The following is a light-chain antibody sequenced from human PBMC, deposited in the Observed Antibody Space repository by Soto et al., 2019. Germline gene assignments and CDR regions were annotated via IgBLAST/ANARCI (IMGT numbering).Light chain of an antibody. CDR1: SGHNSYI. Sequence: QLVRAQSSSASASLGSSVKLTCTLSSGHNSYIIAWHQQQPGKAPRYLMKLEGSGSYNKGSGVPDRFSGSSSGADRYLTISNLQFEDEADYYCETWDSNTRVFGGGTKLTVL. CDR3: ETWDSNTRV. J-gene: IGLJ3*02. V-gene: IGLV4-60*02. CDR2: LEGSGSY.